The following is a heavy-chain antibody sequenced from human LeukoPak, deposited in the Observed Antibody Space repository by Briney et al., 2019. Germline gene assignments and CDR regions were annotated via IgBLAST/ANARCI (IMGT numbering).Heavy chain of an antibody. Sequence: PGGSLRLSCATSGFTFSGSAMHWVRQASGKGLEWVSGINWNSDSIRYAVRGRFTISRDNAKNSLYLQMNSLRVEDTALYYCVTNGGGDSGYGNFDYWGQGTLVTVSS. D-gene: IGHD5-12*01. CDR1: GFTFSGSA. J-gene: IGHJ4*02. CDR3: VTNGGGDSGYGNFDY. V-gene: IGHV3-9*01. CDR2: INWNSDSI.